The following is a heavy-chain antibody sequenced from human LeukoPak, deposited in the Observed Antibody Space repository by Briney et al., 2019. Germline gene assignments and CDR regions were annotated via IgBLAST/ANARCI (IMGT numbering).Heavy chain of an antibody. Sequence: GGSLRLSCATSGFTFSGHSMSWVRQAPGKGLEWVSSITSTATHTYYADSVKGRFTISRDNAKNSLILQTSSLTVADTGIYYCARDLWPRSVTPRAAAAYFDYWGQGTLVTVSS. J-gene: IGHJ4*02. CDR2: ITSTATHT. V-gene: IGHV3-21*01. D-gene: IGHD6-13*01. CDR3: ARDLWPRSVTPRAAAAYFDY. CDR1: GFTFSGHS.